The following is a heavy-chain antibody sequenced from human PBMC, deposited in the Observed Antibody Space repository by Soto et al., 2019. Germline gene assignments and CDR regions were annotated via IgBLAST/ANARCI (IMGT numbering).Heavy chain of an antibody. D-gene: IGHD6-25*01. J-gene: IGHJ6*02. CDR2: IWYDGSNK. V-gene: IGHV3-33*01. CDR1: GFTFRNYA. CDR3: GRGGLDSYYAMDV. Sequence: GGSLRLSCAASGFTFRNYAMHWVRQAPGKGLEWVAVIWYDGSNKYYADSVKGRFTISRDNSKNTLYLQMNSLRAEDTAVYYCGRGGLDSYYAMDVWGQGTTVTVSS.